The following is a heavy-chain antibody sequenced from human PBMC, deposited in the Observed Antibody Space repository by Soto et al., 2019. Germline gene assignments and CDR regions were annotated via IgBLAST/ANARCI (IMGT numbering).Heavy chain of an antibody. CDR3: ARDRIEYYYYYYGMDV. CDR1: GFTFSSYS. J-gene: IGHJ6*02. D-gene: IGHD3-16*02. V-gene: IGHV3-21*01. Sequence: PGGSLRLSCAASGFTFSSYSMNWVRQAPGKGLEWVSSISGSTSYIYYADSVKGRFTISRDNAKNSLYLQMNSLRAEDTAVYYCARDRIEYYYYYYGMDVWGQGTTVTVSS. CDR2: ISGSTSYI.